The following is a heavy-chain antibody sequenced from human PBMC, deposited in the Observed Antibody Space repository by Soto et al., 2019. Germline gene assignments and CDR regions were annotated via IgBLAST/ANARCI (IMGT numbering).Heavy chain of an antibody. V-gene: IGHV1-69*13. D-gene: IGHD1-26*01. CDR1: GGTFSSYG. J-gene: IGHJ4*02. Sequence: GASVKVSCKASGGTFSSYGISWVRQAPGRGLEWLGWIIPMSGTATSTQNLQGRLTITAAESTSTAYMDLCSLRAEATAVYFCARSVGVTTLSYLDYWGQGTLVTVSS. CDR2: IIPMSGTA. CDR3: ARSVGVTTLSYLDY.